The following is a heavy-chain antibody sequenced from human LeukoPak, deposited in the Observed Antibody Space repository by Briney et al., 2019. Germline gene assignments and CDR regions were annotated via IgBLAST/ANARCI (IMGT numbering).Heavy chain of an antibody. J-gene: IGHJ6*02. CDR1: GYTFTSYA. Sequence: GASVKVSCKASGYTFTSYAMHWVRQAPGQRLEWMGWINAGNGNTKYSQKFQGGVAITRDTSASTAYMELSSLRSEDTAVYYCARSWGIGGSSTYYYYGMDVWGQGTTVTVSS. CDR2: INAGNGNT. D-gene: IGHD2-15*01. V-gene: IGHV1-3*01. CDR3: ARSWGIGGSSTYYYYGMDV.